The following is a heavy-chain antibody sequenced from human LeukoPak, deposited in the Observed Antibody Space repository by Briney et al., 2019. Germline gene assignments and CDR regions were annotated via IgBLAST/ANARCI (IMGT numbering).Heavy chain of an antibody. CDR2: INPSGGST. Sequence: GASVKVSCKASGYTFTSYYMHWVRQAPGQGLEWMGIINPSGGSTSYAQKFQGRVTMTRDMSTSTVYMELSSLRSEDTAVYYCARDSHPLRPSDYWGQGTLVTVSS. CDR1: GYTFTSYY. CDR3: ARDSHPLRPSDY. V-gene: IGHV1-46*01. J-gene: IGHJ4*02. D-gene: IGHD3-10*01.